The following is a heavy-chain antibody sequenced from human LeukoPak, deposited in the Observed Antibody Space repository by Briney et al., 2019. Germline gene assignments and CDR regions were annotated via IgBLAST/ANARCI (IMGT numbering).Heavy chain of an antibody. J-gene: IGHJ3*02. CDR3: ARELPRPRGQTDASDI. D-gene: IGHD3-10*01. V-gene: IGHV3-74*01. CDR2: SKSDGSST. CDR1: GFTFSGDW. Sequence: GGSLRLSCAVSGFTFSGDWMHWVRQAPGKGLVWVSRSKSDGSSTSYADSVKGRFTISRDNAKNTLYLQMNSLRTEDTAVYYCARELPRPRGQTDASDIWGQGTMVTVS.